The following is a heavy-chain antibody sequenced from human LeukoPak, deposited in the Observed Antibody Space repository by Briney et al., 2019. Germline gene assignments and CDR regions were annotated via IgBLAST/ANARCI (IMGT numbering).Heavy chain of an antibody. CDR2: IYYSGGT. D-gene: IGHD1-26*01. CDR3: ARGWDAEYFQE. CDR1: GGSVSSGSYY. J-gene: IGHJ1*01. Sequence: SETLSLTCTVSGGSVSSGSYYWSWIRQSPGKGLEWIGYIYYSGGTNYNPSLKSRVTISVDTSKKQFSLNLSSVTAADTAVYYCARGWDAEYFQEWGQGTLVTVSS. V-gene: IGHV4-61*01.